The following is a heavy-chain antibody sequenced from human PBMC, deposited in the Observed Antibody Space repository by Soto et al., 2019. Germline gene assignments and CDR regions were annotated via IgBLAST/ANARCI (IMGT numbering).Heavy chain of an antibody. Sequence: GGSLRLSCAASGFTFSNYGMNWVRQAPGKGLEWVSGISTNGDTANYADSVKGRFTISRDNSKNALYMQMNGLRPEDTAVYYCAKDLSMWPHYAFDSWGQGTLVTVSS. D-gene: IGHD4-17*01. CDR1: GFTFSNYG. V-gene: IGHV3-23*01. J-gene: IGHJ5*01. CDR2: ISTNGDTA. CDR3: AKDLSMWPHYAFDS.